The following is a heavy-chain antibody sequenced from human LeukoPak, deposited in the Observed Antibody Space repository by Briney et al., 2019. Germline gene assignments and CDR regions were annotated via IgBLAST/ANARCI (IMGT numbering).Heavy chain of an antibody. D-gene: IGHD6-25*01. J-gene: IGHJ4*02. CDR1: GFTFSSYG. CDR3: ARESRY. Sequence: GGSLRLSCAASGFTFSSYGMHWVRQAPGKGLEWVAVISYDGSNKYYADSVKGRFTIPRDNSKNTLYLQMNSLRAEDTAVYYCARESRYWGQGTLVTVSS. V-gene: IGHV3-30*19. CDR2: ISYDGSNK.